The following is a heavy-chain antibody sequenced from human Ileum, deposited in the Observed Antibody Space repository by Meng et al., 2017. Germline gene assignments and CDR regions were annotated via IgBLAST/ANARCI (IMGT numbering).Heavy chain of an antibody. CDR1: RFTLNIYS. Sequence: VQLVESGVVVVHPWVSLRLSGAASRFTLNIYSMSWVRQAPGKGLEWVSFISPTGDTTYYADSVKGRFTISRDNSKNTLFLQMNSLRAEDTAVYYCATESNFDYWGQGTLVTVSS. V-gene: IGHV3-23*04. J-gene: IGHJ4*01. CDR2: ISPTGDTT. CDR3: ATESNFDY.